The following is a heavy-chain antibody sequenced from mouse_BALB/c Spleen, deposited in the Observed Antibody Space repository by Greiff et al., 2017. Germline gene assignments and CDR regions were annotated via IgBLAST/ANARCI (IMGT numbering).Heavy chain of an antibody. D-gene: IGHD2-1*01. CDR1: GFTFSDYY. Sequence: EVQLQESGGGLVKPGGSLKLSCAASGFTFSDYYMYWVRQTPEKRLEWVATISDGGSYTYYPDSVKGRFTISRDNAKNNLYLQMSSLKSEDTAMYYCARDRGNLYAMDYWGQGTSVTVSS. V-gene: IGHV5-4*02. CDR3: ARDRGNLYAMDY. J-gene: IGHJ4*01. CDR2: ISDGGSYT.